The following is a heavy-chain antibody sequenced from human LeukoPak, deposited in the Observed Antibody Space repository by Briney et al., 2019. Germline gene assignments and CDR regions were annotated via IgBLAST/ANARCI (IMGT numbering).Heavy chain of an antibody. CDR1: GYTFTNYY. CDR3: ATSGTPIFGVVSDWFDP. V-gene: IGHV1-24*01. CDR2: FDPEDGET. Sequence: ASVKVSCKASGYTFTNYYMHWVRQAPGKGLEWMGGFDPEDGETIYAQKFQGRVTMTEDTSTDTAYMELSSLRSEDTAVYYCATSGTPIFGVVSDWFDPWGQGTLVTVSS. J-gene: IGHJ5*02. D-gene: IGHD3-3*01.